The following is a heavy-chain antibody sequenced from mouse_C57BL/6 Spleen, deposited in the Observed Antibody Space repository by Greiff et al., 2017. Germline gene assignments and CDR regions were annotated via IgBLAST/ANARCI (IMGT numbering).Heavy chain of an antibody. V-gene: IGHV3-6*01. CDR3: AREGIYYDYDGNFDV. CDR2: ISYDGSN. J-gene: IGHJ1*03. CDR1: GYSITSGYY. Sequence: VQLKQSGPGLVKPSQSLSLTCSVTGYSITSGYYWNWIRQFPGNKLEWMGYISYDGSNNYNPSLKNRISITRDTSKNQFFLKLNSVTTEDTATYYCAREGIYYDYDGNFDVWGTGTTVTVSS. D-gene: IGHD2-4*01.